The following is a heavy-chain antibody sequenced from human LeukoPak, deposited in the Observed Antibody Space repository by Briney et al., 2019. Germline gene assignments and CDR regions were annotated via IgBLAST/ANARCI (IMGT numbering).Heavy chain of an antibody. CDR2: IIPIFGTA. V-gene: IGHV1-69*05. Sequence: SAKVSCKASGGTFSSYAISWVRQAPGQGLEWMGGIIPIFGTANYAQKFQGRVTITTDESTSTAYMELSSLRSEDTAVYYCARLPSTMIVVNDWGQGTLVTVSS. D-gene: IGHD3-22*01. CDR3: ARLPSTMIVVND. J-gene: IGHJ4*02. CDR1: GGTFSSYA.